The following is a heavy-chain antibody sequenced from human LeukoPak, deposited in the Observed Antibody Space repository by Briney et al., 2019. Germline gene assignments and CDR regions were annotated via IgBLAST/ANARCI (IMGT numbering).Heavy chain of an antibody. J-gene: IGHJ4*02. CDR2: INPSGDNT. CDR1: VYTFTSDF. D-gene: IGHD2-21*02. Sequence: GASVKVSCKGSVYTFTSDFIHWVRQAPGQGLEWMGAINPSGDNTWYAQKFQGRVTMTRDTSSNTVYLELISLRSEDTAVYYCARDLGDGLFDSSGQGALVTVSS. V-gene: IGHV1-46*01. CDR3: ARDLGDGLFDS.